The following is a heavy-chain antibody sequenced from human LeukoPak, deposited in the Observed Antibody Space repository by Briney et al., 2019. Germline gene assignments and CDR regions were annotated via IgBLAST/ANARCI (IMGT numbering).Heavy chain of an antibody. V-gene: IGHV4-30-4*08. D-gene: IGHD4-23*01. J-gene: IGHJ3*02. CDR2: IYYSGST. CDR3: ASGGKGPGDAFDI. Sequence: SETLSLTCTVSGGSISSGDYYWSWIRQPPGKGLEWIGYIYYSGSTYYNPSLKSRVTISVDTSKNQFSLKLSSVTAADTAVYYCASGGKGPGDAFDIWGQGTMVTVSS. CDR1: GGSISSGDYY.